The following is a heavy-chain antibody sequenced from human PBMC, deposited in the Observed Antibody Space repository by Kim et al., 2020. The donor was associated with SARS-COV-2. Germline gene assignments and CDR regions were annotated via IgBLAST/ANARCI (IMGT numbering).Heavy chain of an antibody. CDR2: IKQDGSEK. J-gene: IGHJ4*02. V-gene: IGHV3-7*01. CDR3: ARGASGSSGWYPTDY. CDR1: GFTFSSYW. Sequence: GGSLRLSCAASGFTFSSYWMSWVRQAPGKGLEWVANIKQDGSEKYYVDSVKGRFTISRDNAKNSLYLQMNSLRAEDTAVYYCARGASGSSGWYPTDYWGQGTLVTVSS. D-gene: IGHD6-19*01.